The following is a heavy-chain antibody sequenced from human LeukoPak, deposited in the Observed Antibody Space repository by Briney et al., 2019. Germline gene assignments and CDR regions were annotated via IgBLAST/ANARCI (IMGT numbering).Heavy chain of an antibody. CDR3: ARIEDCGTTARQIYFDY. CDR1: GFSLSNPTMG. V-gene: IGHV2-26*01. D-gene: IGHD1-1*01. CDR2: IFSNDEN. Sequence: SGPVLVKPTETLTLTCSVSGFSLSNPTMGVSWIRQPPGKALEWLAHIFSNDENSYNTSLKSRLTISKGTSRSQVVLTMTNMDPVDTGTYYCARIEDCGTTARQIYFDYWGQGTLVTVSS. J-gene: IGHJ4*02.